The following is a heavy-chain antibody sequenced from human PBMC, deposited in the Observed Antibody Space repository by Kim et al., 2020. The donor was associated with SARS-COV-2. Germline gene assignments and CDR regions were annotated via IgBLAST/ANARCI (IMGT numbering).Heavy chain of an antibody. D-gene: IGHD4-17*01. CDR3: ASASPYGGDVSYY. CDR1: GDSITSGDYY. V-gene: IGHV4-31*03. J-gene: IGHJ6*01. CDR2: NNDSGNT. Sequence: SETLSLTCSFSGDSITSGDYYWSWLRQHPGQDLEWFGYNNDSGNTYHNPTLKGRVTVSVDTSKIQLYLNPGSVTAADMAVYSCASASPYGGDVSYY.